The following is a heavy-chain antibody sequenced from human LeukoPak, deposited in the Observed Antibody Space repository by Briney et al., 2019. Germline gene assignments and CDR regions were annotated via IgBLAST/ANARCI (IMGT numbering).Heavy chain of an antibody. J-gene: IGHJ4*02. Sequence: SETLSLTCTVSGGSISRSSYFWGWIRQPPGKGLEWIGCIYYSGIIYEVPSLKSRVTVSVDTSKNQFSLRLSSVTAADAAVYNSARHGHRLEYCSGGSCAIDYWGQGTLVTVSS. CDR1: GGSISRSSYF. CDR3: ARHGHRLEYCSGGSCAIDY. CDR2: IYYSGII. D-gene: IGHD2-15*01. V-gene: IGHV4-39*01.